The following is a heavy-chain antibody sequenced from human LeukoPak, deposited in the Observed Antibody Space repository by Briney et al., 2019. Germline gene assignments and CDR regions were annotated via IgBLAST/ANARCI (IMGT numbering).Heavy chain of an antibody. J-gene: IGHJ4*02. Sequence: GGSLILSCAASGFPFSIHGMNWVRQAPGKGLEWVSGISRGADITYYAESVKGRFTISRDNSKNTLYLQMNSLRAEDTAVYYCAKRIPYDILTGYNAGFGYWGQGTLVTVSS. CDR1: GFPFSIHG. V-gene: IGHV3-23*01. CDR2: ISRGADIT. CDR3: AKRIPYDILTGYNAGFGY. D-gene: IGHD3-9*01.